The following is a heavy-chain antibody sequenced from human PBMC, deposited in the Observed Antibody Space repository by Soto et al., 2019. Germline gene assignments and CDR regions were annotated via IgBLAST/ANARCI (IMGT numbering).Heavy chain of an antibody. CDR3: ARVEYQLLGGGWFDP. CDR1: GYTFTGYY. Sequence: ASVKVSCKASGYTFTGYYMHWVRQAPGQGLEWMGWINPNSGGTNYAQKFQGWVTMTRDTSISTAYMELRSLRSDDTAVYYCARVEYQLLGGGWFDPWGQGTLVTVSS. D-gene: IGHD2-2*01. CDR2: INPNSGGT. V-gene: IGHV1-2*04. J-gene: IGHJ5*02.